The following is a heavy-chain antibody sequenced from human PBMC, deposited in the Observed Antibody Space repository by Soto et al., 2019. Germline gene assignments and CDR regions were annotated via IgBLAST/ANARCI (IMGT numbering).Heavy chain of an antibody. V-gene: IGHV3-23*01. CDR2: LSGSGGST. D-gene: IGHD3-3*01. J-gene: IGHJ4*02. CDR3: AKDRRGTYDDCWSGFFY. CDR1: GFTLSSCA. Sequence: GASLRLSCAASGFTLSSCAMSWVRQAPGKGLEWVSALSGSGGSTYYADSVKGWFTISRDNSKNTLYLQMNSLRAEDTAVYYCAKDRRGTYDDCWSGFFYGGQGTLVTRLL.